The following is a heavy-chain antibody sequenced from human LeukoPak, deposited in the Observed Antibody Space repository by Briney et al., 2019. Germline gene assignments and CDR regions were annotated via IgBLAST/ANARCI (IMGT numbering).Heavy chain of an antibody. Sequence: PSETLSLTCAVYGGSFSGYYWSWIRQPPGKGLEWIGEINHSGSTNYNPSLKSRVTISVDTSKNQFSLKLSSVTAADTAVYYCARGIAVADLKYYFDYWGQGTLVTVSS. CDR1: GGSFSGYY. J-gene: IGHJ4*02. D-gene: IGHD6-19*01. CDR3: ARGIAVADLKYYFDY. V-gene: IGHV4-34*01. CDR2: INHSGST.